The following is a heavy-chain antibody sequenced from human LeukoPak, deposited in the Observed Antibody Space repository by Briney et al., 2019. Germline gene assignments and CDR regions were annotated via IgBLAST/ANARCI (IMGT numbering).Heavy chain of an antibody. CDR2: IYHSGST. CDR1: GGSISSGGYS. Sequence: SGTLSLTCAVSGGSISSGGYSWSWIRQPPGKGLEWIGYIYHSGSTYYNPSLKSRVTISVDRSKNQFSLKLSSVTAADTAVYYCARTFADYYDSSGSFDPWGQGTLVTVSS. CDR3: ARTFADYYDSSGSFDP. J-gene: IGHJ5*02. V-gene: IGHV4-30-2*01. D-gene: IGHD3-22*01.